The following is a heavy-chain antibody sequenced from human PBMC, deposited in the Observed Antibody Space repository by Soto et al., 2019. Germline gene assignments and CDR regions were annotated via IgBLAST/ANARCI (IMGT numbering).Heavy chain of an antibody. CDR1: GYTFTGYY. CDR3: ARDLAIDYYYGMDX. V-gene: IGHV1-2*02. CDR2: INPNSGGT. D-gene: IGHD2-21*01. J-gene: IGHJ6*02. Sequence: ASVKVSFKASGYTFTGYYMHWVRQAPGQGLEWIGWINPNSGGTNYSKKFQGRLTMTRDTSISTAYMELSRLRSYDTAVYYCARDLAIDYYYGMDXWGQGTTVTVS.